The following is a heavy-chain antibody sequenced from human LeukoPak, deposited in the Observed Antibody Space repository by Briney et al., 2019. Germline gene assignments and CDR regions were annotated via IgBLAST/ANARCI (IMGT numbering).Heavy chain of an antibody. D-gene: IGHD6-19*01. CDR2: ISGSGGST. Sequence: GGSLRLSCAASGFTFSSYAMSWVRQAPGKGLEWVSAISGSGGSTYYADSVKGRFIISRDNSKNTMFLQMNSLRAEDTAVYYCAKELSGGWPFDYWGQGTLVTVSS. J-gene: IGHJ4*02. CDR3: AKELSGGWPFDY. CDR1: GFTFSSYA. V-gene: IGHV3-23*01.